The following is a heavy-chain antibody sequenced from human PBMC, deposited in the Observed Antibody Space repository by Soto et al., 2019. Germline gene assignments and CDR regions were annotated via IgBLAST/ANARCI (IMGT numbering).Heavy chain of an antibody. Sequence: QVQLVQSGAEEMKPGASVKVSCKASGYTLTRYSIHWVRQAPGQRLEGMGWINAGHGNTKFSQKFQGRVTITRDTSASTAYMELRGLRSEDTAVYYCAILGTYYFDNSDNYFDFWGQGTLVTVSS. D-gene: IGHD3-22*01. CDR2: INAGHGNT. V-gene: IGHV1-3*05. CDR1: GYTLTRYS. CDR3: AILGTYYFDNSDNYFDF. J-gene: IGHJ4*02.